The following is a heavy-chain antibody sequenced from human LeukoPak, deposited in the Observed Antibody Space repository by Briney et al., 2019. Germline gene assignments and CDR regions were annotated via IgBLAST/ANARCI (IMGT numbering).Heavy chain of an antibody. CDR1: GYSFTNYW. J-gene: IGHJ4*02. CDR3: ARQGRGRYYDSSGYEC. CDR2: IYPGDSDT. V-gene: IGHV5-51*01. Sequence: GESLKISCKGSGYSFTNYWIGWVRQMPGKGLEWMGIIYPGDSDTRYSPSFQGQVTISADKSISTAYLQWSSLKASDTAMYYCARQGRGRYYDSSGYECWGQGTLVTVSS. D-gene: IGHD3-22*01.